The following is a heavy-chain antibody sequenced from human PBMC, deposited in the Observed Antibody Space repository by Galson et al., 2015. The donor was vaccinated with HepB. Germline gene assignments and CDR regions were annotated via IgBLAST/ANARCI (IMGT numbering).Heavy chain of an antibody. CDR2: IWYDGSKK. CDR1: GFTFSSYG. D-gene: IGHD3-16*01. V-gene: IGHV3-33*08. J-gene: IGHJ2*01. Sequence: SLRLSCAASGFTFSSYGMHWVRQAPGKGLEWVAVIWYDGSKKYYADSVKGRFTISRDNSKNTLYLQMNSLRAEDTAVYYCARDQGVNWYFDLWGRGTLVTVSS. CDR3: ARDQGVNWYFDL.